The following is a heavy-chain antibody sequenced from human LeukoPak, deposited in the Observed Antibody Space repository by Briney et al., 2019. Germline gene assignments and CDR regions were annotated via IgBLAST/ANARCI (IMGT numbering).Heavy chain of an antibody. Sequence: SETLSLTWTVSGGSISSYYGSWIRQAPGKGLGGSGYIYYSGSTNYNPSLKSRVTISVDTSKNQFSLKLSSLTAADTAVYYCARARIAVAGTTYYFDYWGQGTLVTVSS. D-gene: IGHD6-19*01. CDR3: ARARIAVAGTTYYFDY. V-gene: IGHV4-59*08. CDR1: GGSISSYY. CDR2: IYYSGST. J-gene: IGHJ4*02.